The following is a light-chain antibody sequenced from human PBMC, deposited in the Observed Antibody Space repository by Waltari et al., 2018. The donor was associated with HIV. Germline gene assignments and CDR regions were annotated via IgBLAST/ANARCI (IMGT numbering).Light chain of an antibody. Sequence: ETILTQSPGNMYLSTGKRATLSCRASQSVSSSHLAWYQQKPGQAPRLLVYDAASRATGIPDRFSGSGSGTDFILTINGLEPEDFAVYYCQQYDNSRWTFGQGTKVEIK. CDR3: QQYDNSRWT. J-gene: IGKJ1*01. CDR1: QSVSSSH. V-gene: IGKV3-20*01. CDR2: DAA.